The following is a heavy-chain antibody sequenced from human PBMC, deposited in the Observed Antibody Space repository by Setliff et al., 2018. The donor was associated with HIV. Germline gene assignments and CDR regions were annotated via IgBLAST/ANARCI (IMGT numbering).Heavy chain of an antibody. V-gene: IGHV4-39*01. CDR3: ASDYSSRHDAFDI. J-gene: IGHJ3*02. D-gene: IGHD6-13*01. CDR2: LPHSGAT. Sequence: PSETLSLTCTVSGGSIRSRDYSWGWIRQPPGKGLEWIVCLPHSGATFYNPSLRSRVTTSEDTSKNQFSLRLSSVTAADTAVYYCASDYSSRHDAFDIWCQGTVFTVSS. CDR1: GGSIRSRDYS.